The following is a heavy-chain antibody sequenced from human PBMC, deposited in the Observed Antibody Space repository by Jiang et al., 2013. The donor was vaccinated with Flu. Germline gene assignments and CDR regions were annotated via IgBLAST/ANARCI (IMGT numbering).Heavy chain of an antibody. CDR1: GYTFTSYY. CDR2: INPSGGST. V-gene: IGHV1-46*03. Sequence: SGAEVKKPGASVKVSCKASGYTFTSYYMHWVRQAPGQGLEWMGIINPSGGSTSYAQKFQGRVTMTRDTSTSTVYMELSSLRSEDTAVYYCARGGGIVVVPAAIGTNSNWFDPWGQGTLVTVSS. D-gene: IGHD2-2*01. J-gene: IGHJ5*02. CDR3: ARGGGIVVVPAAIGTNSNWFDP.